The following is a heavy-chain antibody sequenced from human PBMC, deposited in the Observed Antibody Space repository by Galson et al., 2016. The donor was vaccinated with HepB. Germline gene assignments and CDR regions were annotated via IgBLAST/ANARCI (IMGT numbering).Heavy chain of an antibody. J-gene: IGHJ6*02. V-gene: IGHV2-70*01. Sequence: PALVKPTQTLTLTCTFSGFSLSTNGMCVSWIRQPPGKALEWLALIDWDDDKYYSTSLKTRLTISKDTSKNQVVLTLTNMDPVETATYYCARLYGSGNYYFYAMDVWGQGTTVTVSS. CDR3: ARLYGSGNYYFYAMDV. CDR1: GFSLSTNGMC. D-gene: IGHD3-10*01. CDR2: IDWDDDK.